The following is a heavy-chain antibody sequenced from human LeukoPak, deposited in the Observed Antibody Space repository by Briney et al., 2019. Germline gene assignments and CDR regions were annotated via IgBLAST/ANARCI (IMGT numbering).Heavy chain of an antibody. CDR2: MYYTGIT. V-gene: IGHV4-59*01. CDR3: ARLRTYDCSGGSCQDIYAFDI. CDR1: GGSIRNYY. J-gene: IGHJ3*02. D-gene: IGHD2-15*01. Sequence: PSETLSLTCTVSGGSIRNYYWSWIRQPPGKGLEWIGYMYYTGITNYNPSLTSRVTISADTSKNQFSLNLSSVTAADTAVYYCARLRTYDCSGGSCQDIYAFDIWGQGTMVTVSS.